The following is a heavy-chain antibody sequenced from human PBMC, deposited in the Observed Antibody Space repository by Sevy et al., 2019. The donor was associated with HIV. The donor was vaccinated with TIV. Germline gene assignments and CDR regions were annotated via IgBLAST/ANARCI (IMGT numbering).Heavy chain of an antibody. D-gene: IGHD5-18*01. Sequence: GGSLRLSCAASGFTLSDYYMSWIRQAPGKGLEWVSYISSSGSTIYYADSVKGRFTISRDNAKNSLYLQMNSLRAEDTAVYYCARGWIQLWTPDAFDIWGQGTMVTVSS. J-gene: IGHJ3*02. CDR2: ISSSGSTI. CDR3: ARGWIQLWTPDAFDI. CDR1: GFTLSDYY. V-gene: IGHV3-11*01.